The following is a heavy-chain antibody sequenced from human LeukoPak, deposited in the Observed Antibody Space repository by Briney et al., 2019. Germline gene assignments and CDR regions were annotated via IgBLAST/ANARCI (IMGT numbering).Heavy chain of an antibody. CDR2: IFYSGNT. D-gene: IGHD2-2*01. Sequence: PSETLPLPRTVSGDSINSYYCSWIRQPPGKELEWIGHIFYSGNTNYNPSLRSRVTISVDSSKNQFSLKLTSVTAADTSVYYCARGRHLSGSTSDLSSHFENWGEGALGTVSS. V-gene: IGHV4-59*01. CDR3: ARGRHLSGSTSDLSSHFEN. J-gene: IGHJ4*02. CDR1: GDSINSYY.